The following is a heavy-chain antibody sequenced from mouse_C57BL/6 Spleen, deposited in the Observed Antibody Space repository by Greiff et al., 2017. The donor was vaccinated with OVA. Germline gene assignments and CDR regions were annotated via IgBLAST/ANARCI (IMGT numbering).Heavy chain of an antibody. Sequence: EVQLVETGGGLVQPGGSRGLSCEGSGFTFSGFWMSWVRQTPGKTLEWIGAINSDGSAINYAPSIKDRFTIFRDNDKSTLYLQMSNVRSEDTATYFCMRYGSYWYFDVWGTGTTVTVSS. CDR3: MRYGSYWYFDV. V-gene: IGHV11-2*01. CDR2: INSDGSAI. D-gene: IGHD1-1*01. CDR1: GFTFSGFW. J-gene: IGHJ1*03.